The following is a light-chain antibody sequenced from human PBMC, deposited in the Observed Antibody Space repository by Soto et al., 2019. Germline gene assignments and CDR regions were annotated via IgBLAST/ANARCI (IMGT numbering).Light chain of an antibody. J-gene: IGKJ4*01. CDR2: AAS. CDR1: QGISSY. CDR3: QQLNTYPLT. Sequence: DIQLTQSPSFLSASVGDRGTSTCRASQGISSYLAWYQQKPGKAPKLLIYAASTLQSGVPSRFSGSESGTEFTLTISSLQPEDFATYYCQQLNTYPLTFGGGTKVDIK. V-gene: IGKV1-9*01.